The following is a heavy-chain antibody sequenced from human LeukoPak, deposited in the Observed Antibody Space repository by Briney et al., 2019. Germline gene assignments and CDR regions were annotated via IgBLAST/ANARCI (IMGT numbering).Heavy chain of an antibody. CDR1: GVSISSYY. CDR2: IYNSGST. V-gene: IGHV4-59*01. Sequence: SETLSQTCTVSGVSISSYYWGWVRQALGKGLEWIGYIYNSGSTIYNPSLKSRATISADTSKNQFSLQLSSVTAADTAVYYCVRDRELNYWGQGILVTVSS. J-gene: IGHJ4*02. D-gene: IGHD1-7*01. CDR3: VRDRELNY.